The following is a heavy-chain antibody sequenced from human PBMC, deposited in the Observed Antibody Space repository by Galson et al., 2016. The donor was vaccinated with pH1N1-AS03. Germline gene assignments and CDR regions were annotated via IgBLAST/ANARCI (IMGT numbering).Heavy chain of an antibody. J-gene: IGHJ4*02. V-gene: IGHV4-39*01. D-gene: IGHD1-26*01. CDR2: IYDTGRT. CDR1: GGSISSRAYY. Sequence: SETLSLTCTVSGGSISSRAYYWGWIRQPPGKGLEWIGSIYDTGRTTYNSSLKSRVTISGDTSKNQLSLKVTSMTAADTAVYYCARVVGARPPPDYWGQGTLVTVSS. CDR3: ARVVGARPPPDY.